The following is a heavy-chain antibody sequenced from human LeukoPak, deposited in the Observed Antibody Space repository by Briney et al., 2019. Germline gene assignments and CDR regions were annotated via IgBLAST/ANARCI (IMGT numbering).Heavy chain of an antibody. CDR3: AKSDYYGSGSYMDV. D-gene: IGHD3-10*01. J-gene: IGHJ6*03. CDR1: GFTFSSYS. CDR2: ISSSSSYI. V-gene: IGHV3-21*01. Sequence: GGSLRLSCAASGFTFSSYSMNWVRQAPGKGLEWVSSISSSSSYIYYADSVKGRFTISRDNSKNTLYLQMNSLRAEDTAVYYCAKSDYYGSGSYMDVWGKGTTVTVSS.